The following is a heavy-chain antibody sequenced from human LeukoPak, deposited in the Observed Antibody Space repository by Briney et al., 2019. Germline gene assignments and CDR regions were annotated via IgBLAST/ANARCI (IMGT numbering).Heavy chain of an antibody. V-gene: IGHV3-48*03. Sequence: GGSLRLSCAASGFTFSSYEMNWVRQAPGKGLEGVSYISSSGSTIYYADSVKGRFTISRDNGKDSLYLQMNSLRAEDTAVYYCARARTYYYYMDVWGKGTTVTISS. J-gene: IGHJ6*03. D-gene: IGHD1-7*01. CDR1: GFTFSSYE. CDR3: ARARTYYYYMDV. CDR2: ISSSGSTI.